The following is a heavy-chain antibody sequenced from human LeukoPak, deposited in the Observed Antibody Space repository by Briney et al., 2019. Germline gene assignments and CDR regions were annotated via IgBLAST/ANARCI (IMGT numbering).Heavy chain of an antibody. CDR2: INPNSGGT. CDR1: GYTFTSYA. V-gene: IGHV1-2*02. J-gene: IGHJ5*02. D-gene: IGHD2-2*01. Sequence: ASVKVSCKASGYTFTSYAMNWVRQAPGQGLEWMGWINPNSGGTNYAQRFQGRVTMTRDTSISTAYMELSRLRSDDTAVYYCTRDHQLPLLGWFDPWGQGTLVTVSS. CDR3: TRDHQLPLLGWFDP.